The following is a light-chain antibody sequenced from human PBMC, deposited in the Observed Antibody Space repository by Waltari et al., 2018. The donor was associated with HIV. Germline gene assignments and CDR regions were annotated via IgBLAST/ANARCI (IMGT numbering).Light chain of an antibody. CDR3: ASRDDSLNGPV. V-gene: IGLV1-44*01. Sequence: QSVLTQPPSASGTPGQRVTISRSGSSANIGGTTTNWYPHLPGTAPKLLIYSNHQRPSGVPDRFSGSKSGTSASLAISGLQSEDEADYYCASRDDSLNGPVFGRGTKLTVL. CDR2: SNH. J-gene: IGLJ2*01. CDR1: SANIGGTT.